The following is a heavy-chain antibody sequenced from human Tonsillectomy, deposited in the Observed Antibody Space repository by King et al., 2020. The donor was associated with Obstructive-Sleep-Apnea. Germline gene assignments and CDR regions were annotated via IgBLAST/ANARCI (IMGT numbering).Heavy chain of an antibody. CDR3: ARGVKGFDP. J-gene: IGHJ5*02. V-gene: IGHV3-74*01. Sequence: VQLVESGGGLVQPGGSLRLSCAASGFTFSSYWMHWVRQAPGNGVGWVSRINIDGVRTSYADSVKGRFTTSRDNAKNTRYLQMNSLRAEDTAVYYCARGVKGFDPWGQGTLVTVSS. CDR1: GFTFSSYW. CDR2: INIDGVRT. D-gene: IGHD3-22*01.